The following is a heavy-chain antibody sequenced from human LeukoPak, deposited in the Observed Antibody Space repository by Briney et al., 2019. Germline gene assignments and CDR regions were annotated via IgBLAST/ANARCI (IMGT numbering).Heavy chain of an antibody. CDR3: AIEWVAAAGTGFDY. D-gene: IGHD6-13*01. Sequence: ASVTVSCKASGYTFTGYYMHWVRQAPGQGLEWMGWIIPNSGGTNYAQKFQGRVTMTRDTSISTAYTELSRLRSDDTAVHYCAIEWVAAAGTGFDYWGPRTLVTVSS. CDR1: GYTFTGYY. CDR2: IIPNSGGT. J-gene: IGHJ4*02. V-gene: IGHV1-2*02.